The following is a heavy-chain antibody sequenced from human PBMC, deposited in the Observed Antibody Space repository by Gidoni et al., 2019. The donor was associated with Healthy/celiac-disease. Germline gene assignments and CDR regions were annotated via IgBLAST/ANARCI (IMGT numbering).Heavy chain of an antibody. V-gene: IGHV3-21*01. CDR3: ARDPSLIDCSGGSCYYYYYYGMDV. CDR2: SSSRSSYN. D-gene: IGHD2-15*01. J-gene: IGHJ6*02. Sequence: EVQLVESGGGLVKPGGSLGPSCAASGFTFVTNSMNVVRPPPGKGQCGVSSSSSRSSYNYDADSVKVRFTISRDNAKNSLYLQMNSLRAEDTAVYYCARDPSLIDCSGGSCYYYYYYGMDVWGQGTTVTVSS. CDR1: GFTFVTNS.